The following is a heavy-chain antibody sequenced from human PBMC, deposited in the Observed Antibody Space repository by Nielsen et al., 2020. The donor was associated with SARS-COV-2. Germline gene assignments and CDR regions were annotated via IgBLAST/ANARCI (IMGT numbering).Heavy chain of an antibody. CDR3: ARDPVSSGWPYYYYYGMDV. CDR1: GFTFSSYE. J-gene: IGHJ6*02. CDR2: ISSSGSTI. Sequence: GESLKISCAASGFTFSSYEMNWVRQAPGKGLEWVSYISSSGSTIYYADSVKGRFTTSRDNAKNSLYLQMNSLRAEDTAVYYCARDPVSSGWPYYYYYGMDVWGQGTTVTVSS. V-gene: IGHV3-48*03. D-gene: IGHD6-19*01.